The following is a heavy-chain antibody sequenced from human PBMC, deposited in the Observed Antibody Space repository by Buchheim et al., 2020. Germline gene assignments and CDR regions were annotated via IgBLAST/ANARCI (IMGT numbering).Heavy chain of an antibody. V-gene: IGHV5-10-1*01. CDR3: ARHDSSSWYLVGNWFDP. J-gene: IGHJ5*02. CDR1: GDSFTSYW. Sequence: EVQLVQSGAEVKKPGESLRISCKGSGDSFTSYWISWVRQMPGKGLEWMGRIDPSDSYTNYSPSFQGHVTISADKSISTAYLQWSSLKASDTAMYYCARHDSSSWYLVGNWFDPWGQGTL. D-gene: IGHD6-13*01. CDR2: IDPSDSYT.